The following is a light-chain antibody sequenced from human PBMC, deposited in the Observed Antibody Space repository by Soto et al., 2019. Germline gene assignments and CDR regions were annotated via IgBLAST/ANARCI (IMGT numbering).Light chain of an antibody. CDR3: LLYYGGAVV. Sequence: QAVVTQEPSLTVSPGGTVTLTWASSTGTVTSGHYPNWLQQKPGQAPRALIYSTDTRHSWTPARFSGSLLGGKAALTLSGVQPEDEADYYCLLYYGGAVVFGGGTQLTVL. V-gene: IGLV7-43*01. J-gene: IGLJ2*01. CDR2: STD. CDR1: TGTVTSGHY.